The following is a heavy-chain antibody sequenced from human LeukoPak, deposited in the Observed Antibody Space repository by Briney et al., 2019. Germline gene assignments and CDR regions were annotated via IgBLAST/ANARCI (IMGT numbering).Heavy chain of an antibody. CDR1: GGSIRRSSYY. CDR2: IYASGNT. D-gene: IGHD6-13*01. J-gene: IGHJ4*02. V-gene: IGHV4-61*02. Sequence: SETLSLTCTVSGGSIRRSSYYWSWVRQPAGKGLEWIGRIYASGNTNYNPSLKGRVTMTVDTSKNQFSLNLSSVTAADTAVYYCARGRGSSWYYFDSWGQGTLVTVSS. CDR3: ARGRGSSWYYFDS.